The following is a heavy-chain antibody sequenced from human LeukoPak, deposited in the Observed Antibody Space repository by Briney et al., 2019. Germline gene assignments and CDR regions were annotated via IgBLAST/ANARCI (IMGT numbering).Heavy chain of an antibody. J-gene: IGHJ3*02. CDR1: GFTFSSYG. Sequence: GGSLRLSCAASGFTFSSYGMHWVRQAPGKGLEWVAVISYDGSNKYYADSVKGRFTISRDNSKNTLYLQMNSLRAEDTAVYYCAMAATIPDAFDIWGQGTMVTASS. V-gene: IGHV3-30*03. D-gene: IGHD6-19*01. CDR2: ISYDGSNK. CDR3: AMAATIPDAFDI.